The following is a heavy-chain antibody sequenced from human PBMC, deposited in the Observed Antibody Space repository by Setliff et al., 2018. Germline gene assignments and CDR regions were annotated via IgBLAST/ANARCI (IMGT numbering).Heavy chain of an antibody. J-gene: IGHJ6*03. CDR2: INPNSGDT. CDR3: ARVGVEMATTPYYYYYYMDV. CDR1: GGTFDTHA. V-gene: IGHV1-2*02. D-gene: IGHD5-12*01. Sequence: ASVKVSCKASGGTFDTHAISWVRQAPGQGLEWMGWINPNSGDTNYAQNFQGRVTMTRDTSTSTVYMELSSLRSEDTAVYYCARVGVEMATTPYYYYYYMDVWGKGTTVTVSS.